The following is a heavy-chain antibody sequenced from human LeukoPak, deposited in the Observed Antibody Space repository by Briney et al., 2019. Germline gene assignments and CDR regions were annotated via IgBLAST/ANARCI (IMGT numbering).Heavy chain of an antibody. CDR1: GFTFSSYG. J-gene: IGHJ6*04. CDR3: AKGATKFCSSTSCYSDV. Sequence: PGGSLRLSCAASGFTFSSYGIPWVRQAPGKGLEGVAFIRYDESNKYYADSVKGRFTISRDNSRNTLYLQMKSLRAEDTAVYYCAKGATKFCSSTSCYSDVWGKGTTVTVSS. D-gene: IGHD2-2*01. V-gene: IGHV3-30*02. CDR2: IRYDESNK.